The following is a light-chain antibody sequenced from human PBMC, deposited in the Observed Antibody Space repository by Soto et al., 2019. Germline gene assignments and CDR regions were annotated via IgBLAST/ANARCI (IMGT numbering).Light chain of an antibody. CDR2: DND. CDR1: SSNIGGNA. CDR3: AAWDASLKGFV. V-gene: IGLV1-44*01. J-gene: IGLJ1*01. Sequence: QSVLSQPPSASATPGQRVTISCSGSSSNIGGNAVDWYQQFPGTAPNLLIYDNDQRPSGVPDRFSGSKSGTSASLAISGLQSEDEADYYCAAWDASLKGFVLGTGTKVTVL.